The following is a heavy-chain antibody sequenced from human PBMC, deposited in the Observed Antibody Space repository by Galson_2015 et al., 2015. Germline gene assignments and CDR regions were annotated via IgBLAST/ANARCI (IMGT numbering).Heavy chain of an antibody. Sequence: SLRLSCAASGFTFRDYSMNWVRQAPGKGLEWISYISNGGSTIYYADSVKGRFTISRDNAENSLYLQMNSLRDEDTAVYYCARGGPGVLRFLDVWGKGTTVTVSS. CDR2: ISNGGSTI. CDR1: GFTFRDYS. V-gene: IGHV3-48*02. J-gene: IGHJ6*04. D-gene: IGHD3-3*01. CDR3: ARGGPGVLRFLDV.